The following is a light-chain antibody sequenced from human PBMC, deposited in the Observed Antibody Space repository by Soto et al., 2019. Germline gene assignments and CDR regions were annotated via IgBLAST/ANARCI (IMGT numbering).Light chain of an antibody. V-gene: IGKV1-12*01. CDR1: QAVNSW. J-gene: IGKJ5*01. CDR2: DVS. Sequence: DNHLTQSPSSISASVGDRVTITCRASQAVNSWLAWFQQKPGMAPKLVIYDVSSLQSGVPSRFSGSGSGTEFTLTISSLQPEDFATYYCQQSNNHPISFGQGTRWRL. CDR3: QQSNNHPIS.